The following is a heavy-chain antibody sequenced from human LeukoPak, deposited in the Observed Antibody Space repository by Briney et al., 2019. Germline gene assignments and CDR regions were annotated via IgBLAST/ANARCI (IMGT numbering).Heavy chain of an antibody. J-gene: IGHJ4*02. V-gene: IGHV4-59*01. CDR3: ARGVYIAAAQYGY. CDR2: IYYSGTT. D-gene: IGHD6-13*01. CDR1: GGCLSSYY. Sequence: SETLSLTCTVSGGCLSSYYWSWIRQPPGKGLEWIGYIYYSGTTNYNPSLKSRVTISVDTSKNQFSLKLSSVTAADTAVYYCARGVYIAAAQYGYWGQGTLVTVSS.